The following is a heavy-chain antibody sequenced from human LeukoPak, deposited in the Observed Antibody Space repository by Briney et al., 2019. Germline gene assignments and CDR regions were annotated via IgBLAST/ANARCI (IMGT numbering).Heavy chain of an antibody. J-gene: IGHJ6*03. D-gene: IGHD6-19*01. CDR1: GGSISSSSYY. CDR2: IYYSGST. V-gene: IGHV4-39*01. Sequence: SETLSLTCTVSGGSISSSSYYWGWIRQPLGKGLEWIGSIYYSGSTYYNPSIKSRITISVDTSKNQYSLKLSSVTAADTAVYYCARSYSSGWYRGYYYYMDVWGKGTTVTVSS. CDR3: ARSYSSGWYRGYYYYMDV.